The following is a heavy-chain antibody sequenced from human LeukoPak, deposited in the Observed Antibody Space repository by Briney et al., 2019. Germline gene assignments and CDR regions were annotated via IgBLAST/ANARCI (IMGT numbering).Heavy chain of an antibody. V-gene: IGHV4-59*12. CDR3: ARPTATGGNSFAYFQH. J-gene: IGHJ1*01. Sequence: SETLSLTCTVSGGSISSFYWSWFYWSWIRQPPGKGLEWIGYIYFSGSTNYNPSLKSRVTISVDTSKNQFSLKLSSVTAADTAVCYCARPTATGGNSFAYFQHRGQGTLVTVSS. CDR2: IYFSGST. CDR1: GGSISSFY. D-gene: IGHD4-23*01.